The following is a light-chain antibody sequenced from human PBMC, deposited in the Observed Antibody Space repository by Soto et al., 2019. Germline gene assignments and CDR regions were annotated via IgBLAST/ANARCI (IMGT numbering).Light chain of an antibody. CDR3: SSYTSSSTLV. V-gene: IGLV2-14*01. CDR2: DVS. CDR1: SSDVGGYNY. J-gene: IGLJ2*01. Sequence: QSVLTQPASVSGSPGQSITISCTGTSSDVGGYNYVSWYQQHPGKAPKLMIYDVSNRPSGGSNRFSGSKSGNTASLTISGLQAEEEADYYCSSYTSSSTLVFGGGTKLTVL.